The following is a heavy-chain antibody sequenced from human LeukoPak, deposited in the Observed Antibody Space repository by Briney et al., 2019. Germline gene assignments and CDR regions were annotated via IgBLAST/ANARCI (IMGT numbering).Heavy chain of an antibody. CDR1: GGSISSYY. J-gene: IGHJ4*02. CDR3: ARRPEIRGNFDY. Sequence: SETLSLTCTVSGGSISSYYWSWIRQPPGKGLEWIGYIYYSGSTNYNPSLKSRVSISVDTSKNQFSLKLSSVTAADTAVYYCARRPEIRGNFDYWGQGTLVTVSS. CDR2: IYYSGST. D-gene: IGHD1-14*01. V-gene: IGHV4-59*01.